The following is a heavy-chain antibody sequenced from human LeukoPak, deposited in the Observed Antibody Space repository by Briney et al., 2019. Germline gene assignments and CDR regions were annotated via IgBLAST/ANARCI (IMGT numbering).Heavy chain of an antibody. Sequence: SGTLSLTCAVSGGSISSSNWWSWVRQPPGKGLEWIGEIYHSGSTNYNPSLKSRVTISVDKSKNQFSLKLTSVTAADTAVYYCASAANDYFYYMDVWGKGTTVTVSS. CDR1: GGSISSSNW. CDR3: ASAANDYFYYMDV. J-gene: IGHJ6*03. CDR2: IYHSGST. D-gene: IGHD6-25*01. V-gene: IGHV4-4*02.